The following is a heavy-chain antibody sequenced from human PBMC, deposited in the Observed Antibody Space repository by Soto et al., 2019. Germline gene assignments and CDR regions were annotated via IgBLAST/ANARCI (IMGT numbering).Heavy chain of an antibody. CDR3: ARDLRGTVYVILIGGS. CDR1: GASVSSSSW. J-gene: IGHJ5*02. CDR2: IYHVAIT. Sequence: QVHLRESGPGLVKPSGTLSLTCTVSGASVSSSSWWTWVRQPPGKGLEWIGEIYHVAITRYNPSHKPRSCITVDKKEDQFSLNATPATGADAAVYCCARDLRGTVYVILIGGSWDPGARVIVSS. D-gene: IGHD3-9*01. V-gene: IGHV4-4*01.